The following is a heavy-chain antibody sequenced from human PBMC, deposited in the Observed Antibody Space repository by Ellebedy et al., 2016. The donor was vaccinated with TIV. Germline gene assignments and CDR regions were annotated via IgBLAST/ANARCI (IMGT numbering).Heavy chain of an antibody. Sequence: GESLKISXAASGFTFSSYSMNWVRQAPGKGLEWVSSISSSSSYIYYADSVKGRFTISRDNAKNSLYLQMNSLRDEDTAVYYCARGGAGFDSMNRELSFDSWGQGTLVTVAS. CDR2: ISSSSSYI. CDR3: ARGGAGFDSMNRELSFDS. V-gene: IGHV3-21*01. D-gene: IGHD1-26*01. CDR1: GFTFSSYS. J-gene: IGHJ4*02.